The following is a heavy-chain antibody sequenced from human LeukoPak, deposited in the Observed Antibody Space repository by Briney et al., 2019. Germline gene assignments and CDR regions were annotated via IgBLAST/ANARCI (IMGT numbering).Heavy chain of an antibody. CDR1: GFTVSSNY. V-gene: IGHV3-66*04. CDR3: ARRMVVVAATSFYVEYNWFDP. Sequence: PGGSLRLSCAASGFTVSSNYMTWVRQAPGKGLEWVSVIYSGGSTYYADSVKGRFTISRDNSKNTVYLQMNRLRAEDTAVYYCARRMVVVAATSFYVEYNWFDPWGQGTLVTVSS. J-gene: IGHJ5*02. CDR2: IYSGGST. D-gene: IGHD2-15*01.